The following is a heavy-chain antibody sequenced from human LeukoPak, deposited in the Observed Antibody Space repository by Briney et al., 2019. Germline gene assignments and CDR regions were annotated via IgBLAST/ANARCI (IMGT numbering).Heavy chain of an antibody. Sequence: GGSLRLSCAASGFTFRNYWMIWVRQAPGKGLEWLGNIKGDGSEKRYADSVRGRFTISRDNAQTSLYLQMNSLRAEDTAVYYCARASDPWLQLTWGQGTPVTVSS. CDR2: IKGDGSEK. CDR3: ARASDPWLQLT. J-gene: IGHJ5*02. D-gene: IGHD5-24*01. CDR1: GFTFRNYW. V-gene: IGHV3-7*05.